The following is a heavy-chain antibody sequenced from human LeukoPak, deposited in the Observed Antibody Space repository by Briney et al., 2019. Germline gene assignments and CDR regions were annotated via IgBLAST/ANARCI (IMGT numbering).Heavy chain of an antibody. J-gene: IGHJ4*02. CDR2: ISSNDEK. Sequence: ESGPTLVNPTETLTLTCTVSGFSLSNARMGVSWIRQPPGEALEWLAHISSNDEKSYNTSLKSRLTISKDTSRSQVVLTMTNLDPVDTATYYCARMTTMTTPPIFDYWGQGTVVTVSS. CDR1: GFSLSNARMG. V-gene: IGHV2-26*01. CDR3: ARMTTMTTPPIFDY. D-gene: IGHD4-17*01.